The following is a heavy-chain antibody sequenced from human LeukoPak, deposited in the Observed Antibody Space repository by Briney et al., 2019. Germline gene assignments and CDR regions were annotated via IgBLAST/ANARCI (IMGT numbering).Heavy chain of an antibody. Sequence: ASVTVSCKASGYTFTSYALHWVRQAPGQRLEWMGWINAGNGNTKYSQEFQGRVTITRDTSASTAYMELSSLRSDDMAVYYCARGRYSSAWSSFDYWGQGTLATVSS. CDR1: GYTFTSYA. V-gene: IGHV1-3*03. D-gene: IGHD6-19*01. CDR2: INAGNGNT. J-gene: IGHJ4*02. CDR3: ARGRYSSAWSSFDY.